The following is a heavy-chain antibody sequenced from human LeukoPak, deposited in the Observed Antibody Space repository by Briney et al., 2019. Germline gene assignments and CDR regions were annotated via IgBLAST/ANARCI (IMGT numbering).Heavy chain of an antibody. V-gene: IGHV3-7*05. CDR2: IKEDGSEK. D-gene: IGHD6-19*01. J-gene: IGHJ4*02. Sequence: AGGSLRLSCAASGFTFSNYWMNWVLQAPGKGLEWVANIKEDGSEKNYVDSVKGRFTISRDNAKNSLYLQMSSLRAEDTAVYYCARDPLIAVAGIYFDYWGQGTLVTVSS. CDR1: GFTFSNYW. CDR3: ARDPLIAVAGIYFDY.